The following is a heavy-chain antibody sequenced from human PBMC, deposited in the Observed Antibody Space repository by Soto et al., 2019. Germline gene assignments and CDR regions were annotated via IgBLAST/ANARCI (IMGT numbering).Heavy chain of an antibody. D-gene: IGHD5-12*01. CDR2: VYSGGNT. CDR1: GDSLSSGSYY. CDR3: ARDPGRDGYNRAFDF. Sequence: QVQLHESGPGLVKPSETLSLTCTISGDSLSSGSYYWTWIRQHPGQGLEWIGYVYSGGNTYYTPSLQSRVSIALHTSKSQFSLNLRSVSDADTAVYYCARDPGRDGYNRAFDFWGRGTLVSVSS. J-gene: IGHJ4*02. V-gene: IGHV4-31*03.